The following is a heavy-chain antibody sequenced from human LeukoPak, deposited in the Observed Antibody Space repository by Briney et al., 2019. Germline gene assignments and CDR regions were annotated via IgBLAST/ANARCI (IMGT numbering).Heavy chain of an antibody. CDR1: GYTFTGYY. D-gene: IGHD3-3*01. V-gene: IGHV1-2*02. CDR3: ARGYDYDFWSGVNWFDP. J-gene: IGHJ5*02. CDR2: INPNSGGT. Sequence: GASVTVSFKASGYTFTGYYMHRVRQAPGQGLEWMGWINPNSGGTNYAQKFQGRVTMTRDTSISTAYMELSRLRSDDTAVYYCARGYDYDFWSGVNWFDPWGQGTLVTVSS.